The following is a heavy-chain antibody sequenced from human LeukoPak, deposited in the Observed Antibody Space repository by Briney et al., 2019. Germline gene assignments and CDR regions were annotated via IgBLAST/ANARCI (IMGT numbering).Heavy chain of an antibody. D-gene: IGHD3-22*01. J-gene: IGHJ2*01. CDR2: IIPVFGTS. CDR3: ASGSHFDTSGYPYWFFDL. CDR1: GGTFSSHG. V-gene: IGHV1-69*13. Sequence: GASVKVSCKASGGTFSSHGFGWVRQAPGQGLEWMGEIIPVFGTSSNARKFQGRVTITADESTNTAYMELKSLRSEDTAIYYCASGSHFDTSGYPYWFFDLWGRGTLVTVSS.